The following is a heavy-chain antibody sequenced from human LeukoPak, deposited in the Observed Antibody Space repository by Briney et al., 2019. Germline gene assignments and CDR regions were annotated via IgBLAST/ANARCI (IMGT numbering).Heavy chain of an antibody. CDR1: GGSFSGYY. V-gene: IGHV4-34*01. D-gene: IGHD4-17*01. J-gene: IGHJ4*02. Sequence: SEALSLTCAVYGGSFSGYYWSWIRQPPGKGLDWIGEINHSGSTNYNPSLKSRVTISVDTSKNQFSLKLSSVTAADTAVYYCARGDYGEDYWGQGTLVTVSS. CDR2: INHSGST. CDR3: ARGDYGEDY.